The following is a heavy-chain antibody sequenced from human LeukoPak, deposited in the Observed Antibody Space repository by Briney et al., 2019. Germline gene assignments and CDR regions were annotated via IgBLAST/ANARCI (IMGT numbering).Heavy chain of an antibody. V-gene: IGHV3-48*02. Sequence: PGGSLRLSCAASGFTFSTHSMNWVRQAPGKGLEWVSYITSSSSTIYYADSVKGRFTISRDNAKNSLFLQMNSLRDEDTAVYYCARGGDSSPYYPDYWGQGTPVTVSS. CDR1: GFTFSTHS. CDR3: ARGGDSSPYYPDY. CDR2: ITSSSSTI. J-gene: IGHJ4*02. D-gene: IGHD3-22*01.